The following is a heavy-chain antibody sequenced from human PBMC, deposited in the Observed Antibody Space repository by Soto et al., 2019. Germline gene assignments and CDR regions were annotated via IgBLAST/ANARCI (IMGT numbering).Heavy chain of an antibody. D-gene: IGHD3-3*01. V-gene: IGHV3-23*01. CDR1: GFTFSSYA. CDR3: PTFWSGYYNGFDS. J-gene: IGHJ4*02. CDR2: ISGSGDRT. Sequence: PGGSLRLSCVASGFTFSSYAMSWVRQAPGKGLEWVSGISGSGDRTYYADSVKGRFTISRDNSKNTLYLQMNSLRADDTAVYYCPTFWSGYYNGFDSWGQGALVTVYS.